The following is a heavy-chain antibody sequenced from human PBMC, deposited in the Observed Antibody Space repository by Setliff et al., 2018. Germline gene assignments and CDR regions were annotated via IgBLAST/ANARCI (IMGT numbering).Heavy chain of an antibody. Sequence: GGSLRLSCAASGFSLSDHFVDWVRQAPGKGLEWVSGINWNVGNTGYAVSLKGRFTISRDNAENTLYLQMNSLRPDDTALYYCATGGGQYYDRWGRGTLVTVSS. CDR3: ATGGGQYYDR. V-gene: IGHV3-20*04. CDR2: INWNVGNT. D-gene: IGHD3-16*01. CDR1: GFSLSDHF. J-gene: IGHJ2*01.